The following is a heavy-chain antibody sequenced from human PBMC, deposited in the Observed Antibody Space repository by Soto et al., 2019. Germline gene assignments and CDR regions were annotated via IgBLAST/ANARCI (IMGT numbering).Heavy chain of an antibody. J-gene: IGHJ3*01. Sequence: SETLSLTCAVSGFFISSGNHWGWIRKPPGKGLEWIGSIFHGGNTYYNPSLKSRVTISVDMSKNQFSLKLNSVTAADTAVYYCARARWYDAFDVWGQGTVVTVSS. CDR1: GFFISSGNH. CDR2: IFHGGNT. D-gene: IGHD2-15*01. V-gene: IGHV4-38-2*01. CDR3: ARARWYDAFDV.